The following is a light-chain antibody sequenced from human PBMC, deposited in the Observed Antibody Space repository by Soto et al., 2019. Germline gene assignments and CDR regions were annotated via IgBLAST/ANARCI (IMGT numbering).Light chain of an antibody. CDR2: DAS. CDR3: QQRMIWPPIT. CDR1: RDISIY. Sequence: EVVLTQSPATLSLSPGERATLSCRASRDISIYLAWYQQKPGQPPRLLIHDASSRAIGIPARFSGAGSGTDFTLTISSLEPEDFAMYFGQQRMIWPPITFGQGTRLDIK. J-gene: IGKJ5*01. V-gene: IGKV3-11*01.